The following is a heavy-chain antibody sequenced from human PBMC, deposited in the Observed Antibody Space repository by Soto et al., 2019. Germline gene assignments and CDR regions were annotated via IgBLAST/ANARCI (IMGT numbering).Heavy chain of an antibody. CDR2: ISYDGSNK. CDR3: AKDHDMIGPNAFDI. CDR1: GFTFSSYG. J-gene: IGHJ3*02. V-gene: IGHV3-30*18. Sequence: AGGSLRLSCAASGFTFSSYGMHWVRQAPGKGLEWVAVISYDGSNKYYADSVKGRFTISRDNSKNTLYLQMNSLRAEDTAVYYCAKDHDMIGPNAFDIWGQGTMVTVSS. D-gene: IGHD3-22*01.